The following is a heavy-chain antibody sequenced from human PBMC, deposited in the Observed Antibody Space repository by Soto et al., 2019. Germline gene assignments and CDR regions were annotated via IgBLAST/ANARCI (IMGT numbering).Heavy chain of an antibody. Sequence: QLQLQESGPGLVKPSETLSLTCTVSGGSISSSSYYWGWIRQPPGKGLEWIGSIYYSGSTYYNPSLKSRVTISVDKSKNQFSLKLSSVTAADTAVYSCARSNRHYYDSSGYPFDYWGQGTLVTVSS. CDR1: GGSISSSSYY. D-gene: IGHD3-22*01. V-gene: IGHV4-39*01. J-gene: IGHJ4*02. CDR2: IYYSGST. CDR3: ARSNRHYYDSSGYPFDY.